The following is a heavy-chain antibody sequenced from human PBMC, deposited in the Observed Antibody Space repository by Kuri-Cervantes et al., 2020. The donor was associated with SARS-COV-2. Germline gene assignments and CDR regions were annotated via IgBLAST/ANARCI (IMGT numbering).Heavy chain of an antibody. CDR2: ISWDGDKT. CDR1: GFSFDDYT. Sequence: GESLKISCAASGFSFDDYTMHWVRQAPGKGLEWVSHISWDGDKTNYADSVKGRSTISRDNSKNSLFLQMTRLKTDDSALYYCARPGGTFYYSYYMDVWGRGTTVTVSS. CDR3: ARPGGTFYYSYYMDV. D-gene: IGHD3-10*01. V-gene: IGHV3-43*01. J-gene: IGHJ6*03.